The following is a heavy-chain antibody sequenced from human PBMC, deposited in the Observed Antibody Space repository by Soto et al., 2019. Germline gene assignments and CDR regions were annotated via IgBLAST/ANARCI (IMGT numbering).Heavy chain of an antibody. CDR3: ARDKITGLFGY. CDR2: INHSGST. J-gene: IGHJ4*02. CDR1: GGSFSGYY. Sequence: QVQLQQWGAGLLKPSETLSLTCAVYGGSFSGYYWTWIRQPPATGLEWIGEINHSGSTNYNPSLKSRVTISVDTPKNQFSLKLTSVTAADTAVYYCARDKITGLFGYWGKGTRVTVSS. D-gene: IGHD2-8*02. V-gene: IGHV4-34*01.